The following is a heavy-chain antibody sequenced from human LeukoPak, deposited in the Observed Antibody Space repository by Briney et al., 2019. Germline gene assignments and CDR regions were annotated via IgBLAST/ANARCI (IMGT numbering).Heavy chain of an antibody. CDR1: GFTFSSYW. J-gene: IGHJ4*02. V-gene: IGHV3-7*01. CDR3: ARGLGRSSGYYLRFVY. CDR2: IKQDGSEK. Sequence: GGSLRLSCAASGFTFSSYWMSWVRQAPGKGLEWVANIKQDGSEKYYVDSVKGRFTISRDNAKNSLYLQMNSLRAEDTAVYYCARGLGRSSGYYLRFVYWGQGTLVTVSS. D-gene: IGHD3-22*01.